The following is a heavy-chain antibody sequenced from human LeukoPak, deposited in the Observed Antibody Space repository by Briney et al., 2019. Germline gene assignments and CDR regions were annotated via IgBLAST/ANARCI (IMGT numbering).Heavy chain of an antibody. CDR1: GGTFSSYA. D-gene: IGHD3-10*01. V-gene: IGHV1-69*04. CDR2: IIPILGIA. CDR3: ASTHNYGSGSSPPDY. J-gene: IGHJ4*02. Sequence: SVKVSCKASGGTFSSYAISWVRQAPGQGLEWMGRIIPILGIANYAQKFQGRVTITADKSTGTAYMELSSLRSEDTAVYYCASTHNYGSGSSPPDYWGQGTLVTVSS.